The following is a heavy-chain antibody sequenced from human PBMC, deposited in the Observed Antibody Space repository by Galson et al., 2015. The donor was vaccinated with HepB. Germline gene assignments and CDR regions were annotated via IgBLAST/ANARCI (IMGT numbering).Heavy chain of an antibody. CDR2: YAPEDGET. CDR1: GHTLTELS. J-gene: IGHJ4*02. V-gene: IGHV1-24*01. D-gene: IGHD4-17*01. Sequence: SVKVSCKVSGHTLTELSVRWVRLIPGKGLEWMGGYAPEDGETIYAQKFQGRFTMTEDTSTAYMHLNNLGSDDTAVYYCAADPHRTTVTTMLFWGQGTLVAVSS. CDR3: AADPHRTTVTTMLF.